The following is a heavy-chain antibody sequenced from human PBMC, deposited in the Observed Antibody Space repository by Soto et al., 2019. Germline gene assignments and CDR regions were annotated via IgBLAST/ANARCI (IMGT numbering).Heavy chain of an antibody. CDR2: IKGDGSER. J-gene: IGHJ6*02. CDR1: GFTFSSYW. D-gene: IGHD2-2*01. CDR3: ARDGCTSASCDVYGMDV. V-gene: IGHV3-7*03. Sequence: EVQLVESGGGLVQPGGSLRLSCAASGFTFSSYWMSWVRQAPGKGLVWVANIKGDGSERHYVDSVKGRFIISRDNAKNSLLLQMNSLTVEDTAVYYCARDGCTSASCDVYGMDVWGQGTTVTVSS.